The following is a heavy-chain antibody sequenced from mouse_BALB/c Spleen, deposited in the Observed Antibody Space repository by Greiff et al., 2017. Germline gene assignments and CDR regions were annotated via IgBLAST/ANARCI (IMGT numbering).Heavy chain of an antibody. Sequence: DVHLVESGGGLVQPGGSLKLSCAASGFTFSSYGMSWVRQTPDKRLELVATINSNGGSTYYPDSVKGRFTISRDNAKNTLYLQMSSLKSEDTAMYYCARGAARASWFAYWGQGTLVTVSA. D-gene: IGHD3-1*01. CDR1: GFTFSSYG. CDR2: INSNGGST. CDR3: ARGAARASWFAY. V-gene: IGHV5-6-3*01. J-gene: IGHJ3*01.